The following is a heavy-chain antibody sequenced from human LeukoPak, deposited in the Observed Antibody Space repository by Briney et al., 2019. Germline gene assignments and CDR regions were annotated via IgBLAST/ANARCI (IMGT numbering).Heavy chain of an antibody. J-gene: IGHJ3*02. CDR1: GGSFSGYY. CDR3: ARPRRLIDAFDI. Sequence: SETLSLTCAVYGGSFSGYYWSWIRQPPGKGLEWIGEINHSGSTNYNPSLKRRVTISVDTSKNQFSLKLSSVTAADTAVYYCARPRRLIDAFDIWGQGTMVTVSS. V-gene: IGHV4-34*01. D-gene: IGHD6-19*01. CDR2: INHSGST.